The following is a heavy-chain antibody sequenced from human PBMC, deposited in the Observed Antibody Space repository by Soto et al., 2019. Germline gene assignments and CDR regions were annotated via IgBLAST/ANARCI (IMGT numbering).Heavy chain of an antibody. D-gene: IGHD1-1*01. Sequence: QLQLQESGPGLVKPSETLSLTCTVSGGSISSSSYYWGWIRQPPGKGLEWIGSIYYSGSTYYNPSLKSRVTTSVDTSKNQFSLKLSSVTAADTAVYYCAGWYNWNPNMDVWGQGTTVTVSS. J-gene: IGHJ6*02. CDR3: AGWYNWNPNMDV. CDR1: GGSISSSSYY. CDR2: IYYSGST. V-gene: IGHV4-39*01.